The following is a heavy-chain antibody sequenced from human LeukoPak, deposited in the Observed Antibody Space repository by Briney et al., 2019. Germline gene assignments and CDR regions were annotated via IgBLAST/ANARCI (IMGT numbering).Heavy chain of an antibody. Sequence: SETLSLTCAVYGGSFSGYYWSWIRQPPGKGLEWIGEINHSGSTNYNPSLKSRVTISVDTSKNQFSLKLSSVTAADTAVYYCARHAMLLGSHLRYYYYYGMDVWGQGTTVTVSS. V-gene: IGHV4-34*01. CDR2: INHSGST. CDR3: ARHAMLLGSHLRYYYYYGMDV. D-gene: IGHD2-8*01. J-gene: IGHJ6*02. CDR1: GGSFSGYY.